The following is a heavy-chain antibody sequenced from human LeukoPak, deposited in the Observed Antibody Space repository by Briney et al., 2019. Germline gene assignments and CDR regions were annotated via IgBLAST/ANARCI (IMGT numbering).Heavy chain of an antibody. J-gene: IGHJ4*02. V-gene: IGHV4-34*01. CDR1: GVSVTSDHYY. Sequence: SQTLSLTCTVSGVSVTSDHYYWSWIRQPPGKGLEWIGEINHSGSTNYNPSLKSRVTISVDTSKNQFSLKLSSVTAADTAVYYCARLSRTTVLDYWGQGTLVTVSS. CDR3: ARLSRTTVLDY. CDR2: INHSGST. D-gene: IGHD4-17*01.